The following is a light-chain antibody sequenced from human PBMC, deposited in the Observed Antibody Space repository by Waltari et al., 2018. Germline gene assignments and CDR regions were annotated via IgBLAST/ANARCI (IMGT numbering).Light chain of an antibody. CDR1: RSNIGATYD. J-gene: IGLJ3*02. CDR3: QSFDTRLTGWV. Sequence: QSLLTQPPSVSGAPGQRVTISCTGSRSNIGATYDVHWYQHLPGTAPKLLIPRSTNRPSGVPDRFSGSKSGTSASLAITGIQIEDEANYYCQSFDTRLTGWVFGGGTKLTVL. CDR2: RST. V-gene: IGLV1-40*01.